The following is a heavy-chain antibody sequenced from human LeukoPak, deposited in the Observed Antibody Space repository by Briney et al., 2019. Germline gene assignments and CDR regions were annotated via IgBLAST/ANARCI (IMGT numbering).Heavy chain of an antibody. CDR1: EFAFSNYA. J-gene: IGHJ4*02. D-gene: IGHD3-10*01. Sequence: GGSLSLSCAASEFAFSNYAMSWVRQAPGKGLEWVSGINTGGEYTYYANSVKGRFTISRDNSKNTLYLQMNSLRAEDTAVYYCVKKGGGGYFDSGGQGTLVTVSS. V-gene: IGHV3-23*01. CDR3: VKKGGGGYFDS. CDR2: INTGGEYT.